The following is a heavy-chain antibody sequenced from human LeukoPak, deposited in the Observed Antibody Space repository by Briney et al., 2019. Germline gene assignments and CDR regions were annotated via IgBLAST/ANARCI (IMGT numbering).Heavy chain of an antibody. V-gene: IGHV3-30-3*01. D-gene: IGHD6-25*01. CDR1: GFTFSDYA. Sequence: PGRSLRLSCAASGFTFSDYAMHWVRQAPGKGLEWVAVISYDGTNKYYADSVKGRLTISRDNSKNTLYLQMNSLRAEDTAVYYCAKAYESISSEFDYWGQGTLVTVSS. CDR3: AKAYESISSEFDY. CDR2: ISYDGTNK. J-gene: IGHJ4*02.